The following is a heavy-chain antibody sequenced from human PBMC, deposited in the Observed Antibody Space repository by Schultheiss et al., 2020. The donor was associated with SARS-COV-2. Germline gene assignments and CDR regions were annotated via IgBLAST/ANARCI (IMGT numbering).Heavy chain of an antibody. CDR3: ARAGIKFGGVIVNNYYFDY. CDR1: AGSFSGYY. V-gene: IGHV4-59*01. Sequence: SETLSLTCAVYAGSFSGYYWSWLRQSPGKGLEWIGYIYYSGSTNYNPSLKSRVTISVDTSKNQFSLKLSSVTAADTAVYYCARAGIKFGGVIVNNYYFDYWGQGTLVTVSS. CDR2: IYYSGST. D-gene: IGHD3-16*02. J-gene: IGHJ4*02.